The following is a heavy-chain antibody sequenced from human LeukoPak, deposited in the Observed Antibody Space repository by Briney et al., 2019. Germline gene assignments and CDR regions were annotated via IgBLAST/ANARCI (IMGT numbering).Heavy chain of an antibody. J-gene: IGHJ4*02. CDR3: AKDKAPLYSGYDWDLDF. CDR2: ISWNSAYI. D-gene: IGHD5-12*01. V-gene: IGHV3-9*01. CDR1: GFTFHHYA. Sequence: GRSLTLSCAASGFTFHHYAIHWVRQVPGKGLEWVSGISWNSAYIGYADSVKGRFTISRDNAKNSVYLQMNSLRAEDTSLYYCAKDKAPLYSGYDWDLDFWGQGTMVTVSS.